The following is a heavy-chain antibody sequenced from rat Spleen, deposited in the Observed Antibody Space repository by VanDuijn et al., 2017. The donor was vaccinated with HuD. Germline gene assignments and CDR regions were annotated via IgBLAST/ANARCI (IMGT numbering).Heavy chain of an antibody. D-gene: IGHD1-9*01. CDR2: ISTSGGST. CDR3: VKTHTMGSRFAY. Sequence: EVQLVESGGGLVQPGRSMKLSCAASGFTFSSFPMAWVRQAPTKGLEWVATISTSGGSTYYRDSVKGRFTISRDNAKNTQYLQMDSLRSEDTATYYGVKTHTMGSRFAYWGQGTLVTVSP. CDR1: GFTFSSFP. J-gene: IGHJ3*01. V-gene: IGHV5-46*01.